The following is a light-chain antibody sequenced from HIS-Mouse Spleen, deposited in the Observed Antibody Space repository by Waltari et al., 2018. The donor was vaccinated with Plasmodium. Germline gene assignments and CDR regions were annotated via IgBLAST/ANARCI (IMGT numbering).Light chain of an antibody. CDR3: QQYNNWPPMYT. J-gene: IGKJ2*01. V-gene: IGKV3-15*01. Sequence: EIVMTQSPATLSVSPGERATLSCRASQGVSSNLAWYQQKPGQAPRLLIYGSSTSATGIPARCSGSGSGTEFTLTISSLQSEDFAVYYCQQYNNWPPMYTFGQGTKLEIK. CDR2: GSS. CDR1: QGVSSN.